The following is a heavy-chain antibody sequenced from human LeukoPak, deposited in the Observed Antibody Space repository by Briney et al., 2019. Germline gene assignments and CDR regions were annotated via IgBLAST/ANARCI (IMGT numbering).Heavy chain of an antibody. J-gene: IGHJ4*02. CDR3: ARINPAVSYMISSH. Sequence: ASVKVSCKASGYTFTSYGISWVRQAPGQGLEWMGWISAYNGNTNYAQRFQGRVTKTTDTSTSTAYMELRGLRSDDTAVYYCARINPAVSYMISSHWGQGTLVTVSS. D-gene: IGHD3-22*01. CDR1: GYTFTSYG. V-gene: IGHV1-18*01. CDR2: ISAYNGNT.